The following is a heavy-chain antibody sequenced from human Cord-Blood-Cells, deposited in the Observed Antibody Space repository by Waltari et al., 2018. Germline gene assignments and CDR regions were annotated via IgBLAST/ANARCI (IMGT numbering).Heavy chain of an antibody. J-gene: IGHJ6*02. D-gene: IGHD3-3*01. CDR1: GGSFSGYY. Sequence: QVQLQQWGAGLLKPSETLSLTCAVYGGSFSGYYWSWIRQPPGKGLEWIGEINHSGSTNYNPSLKSRVTISVDTSKNQFSLKLSSVTAADTAVYYCARELYYDFWSGYSIGRNYYYYGMDVWGQGTTVTVSS. V-gene: IGHV4-34*01. CDR3: ARELYYDFWSGYSIGRNYYYYGMDV. CDR2: INHSGST.